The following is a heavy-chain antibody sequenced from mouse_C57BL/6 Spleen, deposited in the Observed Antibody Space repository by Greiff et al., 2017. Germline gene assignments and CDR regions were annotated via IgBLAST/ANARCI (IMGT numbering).Heavy chain of an antibody. CDR1: GYTFTSYW. CDR3: ARETGTSRYFDV. Sequence: VQLQQPGAELVKPGASVKLSCKASGYTFTSYWMHWVKQRPGQGLEWIGMIHPNSGSTNYNEKFKSKATLTVDKSSSTAYMQLSSLTSEDSAVYYCARETGTSRYFDVWGTGTTVTVSS. J-gene: IGHJ1*03. V-gene: IGHV1-64*01. CDR2: IHPNSGST. D-gene: IGHD4-1*01.